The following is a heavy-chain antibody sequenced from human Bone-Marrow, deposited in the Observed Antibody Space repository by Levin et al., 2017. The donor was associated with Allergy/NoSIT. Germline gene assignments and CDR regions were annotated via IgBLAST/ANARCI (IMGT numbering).Heavy chain of an antibody. CDR2: IGTKANSYAT. Sequence: PGGSLRLSCAASGFTFSGSAMHWVRQPSGKGLEWVGRIGTKANSYATTYAASVKGTFTISRDDSKNTAYLQMNSLTTEDTAVYYCTTTNIAAAAWFDPWGQGILVIVSS. CDR3: TTTNIAAAAWFDP. D-gene: IGHD6-13*01. CDR1: GFTFSGSA. V-gene: IGHV3-73*01. J-gene: IGHJ5*02.